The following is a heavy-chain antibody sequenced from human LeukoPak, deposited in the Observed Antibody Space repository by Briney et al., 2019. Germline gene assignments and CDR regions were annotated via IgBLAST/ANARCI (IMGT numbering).Heavy chain of an antibody. V-gene: IGHV3-13*03. CDR3: AKDEATIGYSYYYMDV. CDR2: TGSAGDT. D-gene: IGHD5-12*01. J-gene: IGHJ6*03. CDR1: AFTFSTYD. Sequence: PGGSLRLSCAACAFTFSTYDMHWVRQPTGKGLEWVSATGSAGDTYSPGSVKGQFTISRDNFKNTLDLQMNSLRPEDTAVYHCAKDEATIGYSYYYMDVWGKGTMVTISS.